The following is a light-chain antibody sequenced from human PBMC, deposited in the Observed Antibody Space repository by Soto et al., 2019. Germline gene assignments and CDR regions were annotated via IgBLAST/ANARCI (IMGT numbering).Light chain of an antibody. Sequence: QSVLTQPASVSGSPGQSITISCTGTSSDVGGCKYVSWYQQHPDKAPKLIIFEVSNRPSGISSRFSGSKSGNTASLTISGLQAEDEADYYCASYTSSSTSVIFGRGTKVTVL. CDR3: ASYTSSSTSVI. CDR2: EVS. J-gene: IGLJ2*01. V-gene: IGLV2-14*01. CDR1: SSDVGGCKY.